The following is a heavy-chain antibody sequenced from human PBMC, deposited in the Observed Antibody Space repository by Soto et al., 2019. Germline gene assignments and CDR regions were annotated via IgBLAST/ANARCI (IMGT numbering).Heavy chain of an antibody. CDR2: IYYSGST. D-gene: IGHD3-22*01. Sequence: SETLSLTCTVSGGSISSYYWSWIRQPPGKGLEWIRYIYYSGSTNYNPSLKSRVTISVDTSKNQFSLKLSSVTAADTAVYYCARTYDGSGPNSGGYGFDIWGQGTMVTVSS. V-gene: IGHV4-59*01. CDR1: GGSISSYY. CDR3: ARTYDGSGPNSGGYGFDI. J-gene: IGHJ3*02.